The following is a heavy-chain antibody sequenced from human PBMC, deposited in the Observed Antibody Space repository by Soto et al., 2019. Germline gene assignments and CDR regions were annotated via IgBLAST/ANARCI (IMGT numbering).Heavy chain of an antibody. J-gene: IGHJ4*02. CDR2: IKGSHAGGTT. Sequence: EVQLVESGGGLVEPGGSIRLSCVASGFTFTKAYMTLVRQAPGEGLEWVGRIKGSHAGGTTDYATSVKGRFTISRDDSKNTLYLQMNSLKTEDTSVYYCATEGGYPGSNFYGAYWGQGTLVTVSS. D-gene: IGHD1-26*01. V-gene: IGHV3-15*01. CDR3: ATEGGYPGSNFYGAY. CDR1: GFTFTKAY.